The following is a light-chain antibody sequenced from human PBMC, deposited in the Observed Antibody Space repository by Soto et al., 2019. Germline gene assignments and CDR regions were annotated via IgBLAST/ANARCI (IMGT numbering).Light chain of an antibody. V-gene: IGKV1-33*01. J-gene: IGKJ3*01. CDR2: DAS. CDR3: KYYDNLFFT. Sequence: DIQMTQTPSSLSASVGDRVTITCRASQDISNFLNWYQQKPGRAPKLLISDASHLETGVTSRFSGSGSGTDFTFTIRSLQPEDIATYYCKYYDNLFFTFGPGTKVDIK. CDR1: QDISNF.